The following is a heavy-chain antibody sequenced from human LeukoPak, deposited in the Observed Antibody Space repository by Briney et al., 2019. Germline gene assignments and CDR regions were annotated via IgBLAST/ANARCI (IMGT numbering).Heavy chain of an antibody. CDR1: GFTFSDYY. CDR3: AKDGYSYGLNWFDP. J-gene: IGHJ5*02. CDR2: ISTSGSTI. D-gene: IGHD5-18*01. V-gene: IGHV3-11*01. Sequence: GGSLRLSCAASGFTFSDYYMSWIRQAPGKGLEWVSSISTSGSTIYYADSVKGRFTISRDNSKNTLYLQMNSLRAEDTAVYYCAKDGYSYGLNWFDPWGQGTLVTVSS.